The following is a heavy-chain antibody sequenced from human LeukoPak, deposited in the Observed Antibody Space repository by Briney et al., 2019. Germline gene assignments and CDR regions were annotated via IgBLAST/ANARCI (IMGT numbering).Heavy chain of an antibody. CDR1: GFTFSSYG. D-gene: IGHD1-26*01. J-gene: IGHJ4*02. CDR3: ARMSGSHVDY. V-gene: IGHV3-33*01. Sequence: GGSLRLSCAASGFTFSSYGMHWVRRAPGKGLEWVAVIWYDGSKKYYADSVKGRFTISRDNSKNTLDLQMNSLRGEDTAVYYCARMSGSHVDYWGQGTLVTVSS. CDR2: IWYDGSKK.